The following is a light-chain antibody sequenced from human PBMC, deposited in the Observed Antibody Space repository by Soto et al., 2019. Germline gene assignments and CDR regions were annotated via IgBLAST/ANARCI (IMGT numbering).Light chain of an antibody. V-gene: IGKV3-15*01. CDR3: QQYSNWGPWT. CDR1: QSLSGN. CDR2: RAS. Sequence: MTQSPATLAVSPGETATLSCRASQSLSGNLAWYQQKPGHAPRLLIFRASTRATGVPARFSGSGSGTEFTLTITRLQSEDFAVYYCQQYSNWGPWTFGPGTKVDI. J-gene: IGKJ1*01.